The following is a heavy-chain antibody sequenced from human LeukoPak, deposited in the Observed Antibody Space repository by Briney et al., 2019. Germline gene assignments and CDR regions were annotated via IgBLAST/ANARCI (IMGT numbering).Heavy chain of an antibody. CDR2: IYYSGST. V-gene: IGHV4-59*12. D-gene: IGHD6-19*01. CDR1: GGSISSYY. CDR3: ARDALAVAGGRRFDP. Sequence: PSETLSLTCTVSGGSISSYYWSWIRQPPGKGLEWIGYIYYSGSTNYNPSLKSRVTISVDTSKNQFSLKLGSVTAADTAVYYCARDALAVAGGRRFDPWGQGTLVTVSS. J-gene: IGHJ5*02.